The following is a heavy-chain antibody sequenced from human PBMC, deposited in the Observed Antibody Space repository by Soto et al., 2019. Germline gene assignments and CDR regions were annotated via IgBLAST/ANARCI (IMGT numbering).Heavy chain of an antibody. CDR3: ARGWGYDSSDYYYAY. Sequence: QVQLVQSGAEVRKPGSSVKVSCKASGGTFSRHAISWVRQAPGQGLEWMGGIIPMFGTANHAQKFQCRVTIIADESTSTAYVELSSLRSEDTAIYYCARGWGYDSSDYYYAYWGQGTVVIVSS. CDR2: IIPMFGTA. CDR1: GGTFSRHA. J-gene: IGHJ4*02. V-gene: IGHV1-69*01. D-gene: IGHD3-22*01.